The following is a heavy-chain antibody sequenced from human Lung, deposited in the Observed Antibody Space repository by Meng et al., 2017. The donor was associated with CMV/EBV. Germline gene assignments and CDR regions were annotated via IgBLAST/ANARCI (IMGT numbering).Heavy chain of an antibody. CDR1: GFTFSSYD. Sequence: SCAASGFTFSSYDMHWVRQATGKGLEWVSAIGTAGDTYYPGSVKGRFTISRENAKNSLYLQMNSLRAGDTAVYYCARARAGRGDYYYYYGMDVGXQGTXVT. J-gene: IGHJ6*02. CDR2: IGTAGDT. V-gene: IGHV3-13*01. CDR3: ARARAGRGDYYYYYGMDV. D-gene: IGHD6-13*01.